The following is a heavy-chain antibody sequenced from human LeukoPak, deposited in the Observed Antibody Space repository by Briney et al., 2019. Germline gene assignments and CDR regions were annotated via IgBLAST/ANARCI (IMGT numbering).Heavy chain of an antibody. CDR1: GFTFSSYG. D-gene: IGHD4-11*01. J-gene: IGHJ4*02. V-gene: IGHV3-48*01. Sequence: GGSLRLSCAVSGFTFSSYGMNWLRQAPGKGLEWVSYISGSSDIIHYTESVKGRFTISRDNSKNTLYLQMNSLRAEDTAVYYCARGNHDYIFDYWGQGTLVTVSS. CDR3: ARGNHDYIFDY. CDR2: ISGSSDII.